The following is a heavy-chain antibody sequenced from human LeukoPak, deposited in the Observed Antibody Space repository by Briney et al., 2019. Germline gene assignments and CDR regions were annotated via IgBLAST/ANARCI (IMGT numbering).Heavy chain of an antibody. Sequence: GGSLRLSCAASGFTFSSYWMSWVRQAPGKGLEWVANIKQDGSEKYYADSVKGRFTISRDNSKNTLYLQMNSLRAEDTAVYYCARDGDYALYWGQGTLVTVSS. J-gene: IGHJ4*02. CDR2: IKQDGSEK. CDR1: GFTFSSYW. D-gene: IGHD4-17*01. CDR3: ARDGDYALY. V-gene: IGHV3-7*03.